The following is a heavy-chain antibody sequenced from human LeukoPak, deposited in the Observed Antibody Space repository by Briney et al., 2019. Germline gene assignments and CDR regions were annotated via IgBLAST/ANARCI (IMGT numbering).Heavy chain of an antibody. CDR2: IYPGDSDT. V-gene: IGHV5-51*01. D-gene: IGHD3-10*01. CDR3: ARYDYYGSGSYYSDLSLEAFDI. CDR1: GYSFTSYW. Sequence: GESLKISCKGSGYSFTSYWIGWVRQMPGKGLEWMGIIYPGDSDTRYSPSFQGQVTISADKSISTAYLQWSSLKASDTAMYYCARYDYYGSGSYYSDLSLEAFDIWGQGTMVTVSS. J-gene: IGHJ3*02.